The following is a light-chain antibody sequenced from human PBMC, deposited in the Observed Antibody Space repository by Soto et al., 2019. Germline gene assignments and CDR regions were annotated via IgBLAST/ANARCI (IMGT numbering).Light chain of an antibody. CDR2: WAS. J-gene: IGKJ1*01. V-gene: IGKV4-1*01. CDR1: QSLFHNSNERDY. CDR3: QQYYGSPPWT. Sequence: DIVLSQSPDSLTVSLGERATISCKSSQSLFHNSNERDYIAWFQQKAGQPPKLLIYWASTRESGVPDRFSGSGSGTDFTLTISSLQAEDVAVYYCQQYYGSPPWTFGQGTKVEIK.